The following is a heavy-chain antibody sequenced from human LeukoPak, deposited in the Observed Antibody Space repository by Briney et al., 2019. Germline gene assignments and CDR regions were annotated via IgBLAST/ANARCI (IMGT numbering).Heavy chain of an antibody. Sequence: GGSLRLSCAASGFTFSTYVMYWVRQAPGKGLEWVAVTSHDGSNKYYADSVKGRFSISRDNSKNTVYLQMNSLRAEDTAVYYCAKDPGYSSGWLDHWGQGNLVTVSS. CDR3: AKDPGYSSGWLDH. J-gene: IGHJ4*02. CDR1: GFTFSTYV. CDR2: TSHDGSNK. D-gene: IGHD6-19*01. V-gene: IGHV3-30*18.